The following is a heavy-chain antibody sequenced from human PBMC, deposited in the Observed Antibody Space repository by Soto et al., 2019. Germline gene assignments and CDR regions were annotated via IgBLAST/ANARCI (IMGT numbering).Heavy chain of an antibody. CDR2: ISHSGST. CDR3: AREYTYGSNFFDC. J-gene: IGHJ4*02. Sequence: SETLSLTCTVSGGSISSAAYYWRWIRQHPGKGLEWIGYISHSGSTYYNPSLKSRVIISVDTSKNQFSLSLTSVTAADTAVYYCAREYTYGSNFFDCWGQGALVTAPQ. CDR1: GGSISSAAYY. V-gene: IGHV4-31*03. D-gene: IGHD2-2*02.